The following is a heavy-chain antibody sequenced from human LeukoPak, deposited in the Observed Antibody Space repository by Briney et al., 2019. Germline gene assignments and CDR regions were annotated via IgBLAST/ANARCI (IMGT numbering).Heavy chain of an antibody. CDR1: NYIFTNYG. J-gene: IGHJ5*02. CDR3: ASLQVSHYYDSSGYYSNWFDP. V-gene: IGHV7-4-1*02. Sequence: ASVKVSCKASNYIFTNYGINWVRQAPGQGLEWMGWINTNTGNPTYAQGFTGRFVFSLDTSVSTAYLQISSLKAEDTAVYYCASLQVSHYYDSSGYYSNWFDPWGQGTLVTVSS. CDR2: INTNTGNP. D-gene: IGHD3-22*01.